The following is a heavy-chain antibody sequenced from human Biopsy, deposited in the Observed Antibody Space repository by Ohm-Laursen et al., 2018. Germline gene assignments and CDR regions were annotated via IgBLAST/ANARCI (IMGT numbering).Heavy chain of an antibody. D-gene: IGHD3-10*01. CDR3: ARIYFYGLGSSDFLFDV. Sequence: TLSLTCSVSGSSIRTFDYYWGWVRQPPGKGLEWIGCVFYSGTTYYNPSLKRRVTISQDESNNQLSLTLTSVTARDTADYYCARIYFYGLGSSDFLFDVWGHGTPVAVSS. CDR2: VFYSGTT. J-gene: IGHJ4*01. V-gene: IGHV4-39*01. CDR1: GSSIRTFDYY.